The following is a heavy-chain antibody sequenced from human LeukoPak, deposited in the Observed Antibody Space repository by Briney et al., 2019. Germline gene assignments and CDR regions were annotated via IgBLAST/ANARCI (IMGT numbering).Heavy chain of an antibody. J-gene: IGHJ4*02. D-gene: IGHD3-3*01. CDR2: IYYSGST. V-gene: IGHV4-30-4*08. CDR1: GGSISSGDYY. Sequence: PSETLSLTCTVSGGSISSGDYYWRWIRQPPGKGLEWIGYIYYSGSTYYNPSLKSRVTISVDTSKNQFSLKLSSVTAADTAVYYCARGSLVGYDFWSGYPTYYFDYWGQGTLVTVSS. CDR3: ARGSLVGYDFWSGYPTYYFDY.